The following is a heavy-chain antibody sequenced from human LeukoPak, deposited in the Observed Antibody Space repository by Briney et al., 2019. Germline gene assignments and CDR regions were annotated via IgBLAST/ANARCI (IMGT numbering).Heavy chain of an antibody. CDR2: IYYSGST. J-gene: IGHJ4*02. CDR3: ASNQADSSGWSFDY. D-gene: IGHD6-19*01. Sequence: SETLSLTCTVSGGSISSSSYYWGWIRQPPGKGLEWIGYIYYSGSTNYNPSLKSRVTISVDTSKNQFSLKLSSVTAADTAVYYCASNQADSSGWSFDYWGQGTLVTVSS. V-gene: IGHV4-61*05. CDR1: GGSISSSSYY.